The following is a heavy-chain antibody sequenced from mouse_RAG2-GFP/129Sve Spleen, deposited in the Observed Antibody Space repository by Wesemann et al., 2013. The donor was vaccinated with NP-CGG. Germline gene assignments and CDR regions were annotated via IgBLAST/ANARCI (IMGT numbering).Heavy chain of an antibody. CDR3: ARLTGTADWYFDV. Sequence: QVQLKQSGPGLVQPSQSLSITCTVSGFSLTSYGVHWVRQSPGKGLEWLGVIWSGGSTDYNAAFISRLSISKDNSKSQVFFKMNSLQADDTAIYYCARLTGTADWYFDVWGAGTTVTVSS. CDR2: IWSGGST. J-gene: IGHJ1*01. V-gene: IGHV2-4-1*01. CDR1: GFSLTSYG. D-gene: IGHD4-1*01.